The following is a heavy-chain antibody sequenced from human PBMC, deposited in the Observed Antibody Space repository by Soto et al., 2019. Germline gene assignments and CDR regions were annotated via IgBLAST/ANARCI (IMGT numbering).Heavy chain of an antibody. V-gene: IGHV1-18*01. CDR3: AKNGQPPYYYGMDV. CDR2: ISGYNGDT. D-gene: IGHD2-8*01. J-gene: IGHJ6*02. Sequence: QGQLVQSGAEVKKPGASVKVSCKASGYTFTRYGISWVRQAPGQGLEWMGWISGYNGDTNYAQNLQGRVTMTIDTSTSTAYMELRSLTSDDTAVYYCAKNGQPPYYYGMDVWGQGTTVTVSS. CDR1: GYTFTRYG.